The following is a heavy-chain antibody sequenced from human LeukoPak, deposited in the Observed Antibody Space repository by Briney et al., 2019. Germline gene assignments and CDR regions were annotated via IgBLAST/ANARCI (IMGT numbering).Heavy chain of an antibody. Sequence: GGSLRLSCAASGFTFSSYAMHWVRQAPGKGLEWVAVISYDGSNKYYADSVKGRFTISRDNSKNTLYLQMNSLRAEDTAVYYCARDRPTMIVVVMVYYFDYWGQGTLVTVSS. CDR1: GFTFSSYA. V-gene: IGHV3-30-3*01. D-gene: IGHD3-22*01. CDR2: ISYDGSNK. J-gene: IGHJ4*02. CDR3: ARDRPTMIVVVMVYYFDY.